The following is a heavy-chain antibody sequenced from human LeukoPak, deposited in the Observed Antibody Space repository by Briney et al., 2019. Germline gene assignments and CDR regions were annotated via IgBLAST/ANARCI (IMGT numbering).Heavy chain of an antibody. CDR3: ARAPSCSGICPGLGYYYHLDV. J-gene: IGHJ6*03. Sequence: ASVKVSCKASGYSFSSYDINWVRQATGQGLEWMGWMNPNSGNTGYAQKFQGRVTLTRNTSISTAYMEVSSLRSEDTAVYYCARAPSCSGICPGLGYYYHLDVWGKGTTVTVSS. CDR2: MNPNSGNT. V-gene: IGHV1-8*01. CDR1: GYSFSSYD. D-gene: IGHD2-15*01.